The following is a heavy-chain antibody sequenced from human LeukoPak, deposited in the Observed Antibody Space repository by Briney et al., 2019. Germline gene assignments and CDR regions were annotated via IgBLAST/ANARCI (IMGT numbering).Heavy chain of an antibody. D-gene: IGHD3-22*01. J-gene: IGHJ4*02. CDR1: GFTFSIYG. V-gene: IGHV3-30*02. CDR3: AKEKKYYYDGSGYPGYDY. CDR2: IRCDGSNK. Sequence: PGGSLRLSCIASGFTFSIYGMHWVRQAPGKGLEWVAFIRCDGSNKYYADSVKGRFTISRDNSKNTLYLQMNSLRVEDTAVYYCAKEKKYYYDGSGYPGYDYWGQGTLVTVSS.